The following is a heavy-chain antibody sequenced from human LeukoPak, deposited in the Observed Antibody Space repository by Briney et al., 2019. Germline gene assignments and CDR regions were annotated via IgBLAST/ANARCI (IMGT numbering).Heavy chain of an antibody. CDR1: GDSITRNY. CDR2: IYNSGNT. J-gene: IGHJ4*02. D-gene: IGHD3-22*01. CDR3: ARGSFDSSGYYVFDY. V-gene: IGHV4-4*07. Sequence: SETLSLTCTVSGDSITRNYWSWIRQPAGKGLEWIGRIYNSGNTNYSPSLESRVTMSTDTSKNQFSLKLSSVTAADTAVYYCARGSFDSSGYYVFDYWGQGTLVTVSS.